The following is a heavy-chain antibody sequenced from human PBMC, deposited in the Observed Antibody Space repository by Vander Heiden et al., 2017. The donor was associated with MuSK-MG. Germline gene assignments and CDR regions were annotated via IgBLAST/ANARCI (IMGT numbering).Heavy chain of an antibody. D-gene: IGHD1-20*01. J-gene: IGHJ6*02. Sequence: EVQLVESGGGLVQPGRSLRLSCAASGFTFDDYAMHWVRQAPGKGLEWVSGISWNIGSIGYADSVKGRFTISRDNAKNSLYLQMNSLRAEDTALYYCAKAQLTGSIPSYGMDVWGQGTTVTVSS. CDR3: AKAQLTGSIPSYGMDV. CDR1: GFTFDDYA. V-gene: IGHV3-9*01. CDR2: ISWNIGSI.